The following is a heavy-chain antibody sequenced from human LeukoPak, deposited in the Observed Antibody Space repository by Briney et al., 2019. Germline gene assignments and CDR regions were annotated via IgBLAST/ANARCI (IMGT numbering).Heavy chain of an antibody. CDR2: TYYRSKWFD. CDR3: AREESYGSGSYYPFDY. V-gene: IGHV6-1*01. CDR1: GDSVSSTSAA. J-gene: IGHJ4*02. D-gene: IGHD3-10*01. Sequence: SQTLSLTCAISGDSVSSTSAAWNWIRQSPSRGLEWLVRTYYRSKWFDDYAVAVKGRITINPDTSKNQFSLQLNSVTLEDTAVYYCAREESYGSGSYYPFDYWGQGTLVAVSS.